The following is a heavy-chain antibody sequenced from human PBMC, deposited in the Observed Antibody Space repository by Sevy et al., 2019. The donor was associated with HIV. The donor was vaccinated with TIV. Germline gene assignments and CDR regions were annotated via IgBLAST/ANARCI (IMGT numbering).Heavy chain of an antibody. CDR3: ARDQGAVVIVAATLFEY. D-gene: IGHD2-15*01. CDR2: ISYDGSNK. J-gene: IGHJ4*02. CDR1: GFTFSSYA. Sequence: GGSLRLSCAASGFTFSSYAMHWVRQAPGKGLEWVAVISYDGSNKYYADSVKGRLTISRENSKNTLYLEMNSLRTEDTAVYYCARDQGAVVIVAATLFEYWGQGTLVTVSS. V-gene: IGHV3-30*04.